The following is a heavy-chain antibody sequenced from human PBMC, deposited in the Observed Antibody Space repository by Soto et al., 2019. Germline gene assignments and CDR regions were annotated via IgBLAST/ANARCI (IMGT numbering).Heavy chain of an antibody. V-gene: IGHV5-51*01. J-gene: IGHJ3*02. CDR3: ARAPTCSLSYFDAFEI. D-gene: IGHD1-26*01. Sequence: PGESLKISCKGSGYSFTNYWIGWVRQMPGKGLEWMGIIYPGDYDTRYSPSFQGQVTISADKSISTAYLQRSSLKASDTAMYYCARAPTCSLSYFDAFEIWGQGTLVTVSS. CDR1: GYSFTNYW. CDR2: IYPGDYDT.